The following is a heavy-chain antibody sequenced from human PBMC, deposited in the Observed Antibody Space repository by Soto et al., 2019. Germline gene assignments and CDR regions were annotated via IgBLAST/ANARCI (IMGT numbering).Heavy chain of an antibody. CDR1: GFTFSSYA. Sequence: GGSLRLSCAASGFTFSSYAMSWVRQAPGKGLEWVSAISGSGGSTYYADSVKGRFTISRDNSKNTLYLQMNSLRAEDTAVYYCAKDLGVTVVTPPLGYFDYWGQGTLVTVSS. CDR3: AKDLGVTVVTPPLGYFDY. CDR2: ISGSGGST. V-gene: IGHV3-23*01. J-gene: IGHJ4*02. D-gene: IGHD2-21*02.